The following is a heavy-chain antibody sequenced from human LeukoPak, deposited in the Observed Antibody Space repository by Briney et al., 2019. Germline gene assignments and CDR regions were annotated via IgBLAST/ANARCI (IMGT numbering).Heavy chain of an antibody. V-gene: IGHV4-4*02. CDR2: IYQSGST. D-gene: IGHD3-10*01. CDR3: ARGEQYGSRTVQFDY. Sequence: PSGTLSLTCSVSGGSISSSNWWSWVRQPPGKGLEWIGEIYQSGSTNYNPTLKSRVTMSVDKSRNQFSLSLTSVTAADTAVYYCARGEQYGSRTVQFDYWGQGTLVTVSS. J-gene: IGHJ4*02. CDR1: GGSISSSNW.